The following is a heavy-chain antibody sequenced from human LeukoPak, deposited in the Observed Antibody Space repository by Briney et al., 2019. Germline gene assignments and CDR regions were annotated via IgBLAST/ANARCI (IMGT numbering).Heavy chain of an antibody. J-gene: IGHJ3*02. D-gene: IGHD3-22*01. CDR1: GFTFSSYT. Sequence: PGGSLRLSCVASGFTFSSYTMNWVRQAPGKGLEWVSSISSSSSYIYYADSVKGRFTISRDNAKNSLYLQMNSLRAEDTAVYYCARDYYDSSGYSSAFDIWGQGTMVTVSS. V-gene: IGHV3-21*01. CDR3: ARDYYDSSGYSSAFDI. CDR2: ISSSSSYI.